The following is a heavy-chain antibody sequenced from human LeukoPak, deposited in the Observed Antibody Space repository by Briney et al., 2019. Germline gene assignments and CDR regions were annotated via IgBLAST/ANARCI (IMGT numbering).Heavy chain of an antibody. D-gene: IGHD2-2*01. CDR1: GGSFGGYY. Sequence: SETLSLTCAVYGGSFGGYYWSWIRQPPGKGLEWIGEINHSGSTNYNPSLKSRVTISVATSKNQFSLKLSSVTAADTAVYYCARNIVVVPAALVLDYWYFDLWGRGTLVTVSS. J-gene: IGHJ2*01. CDR3: ARNIVVVPAALVLDYWYFDL. CDR2: INHSGST. V-gene: IGHV4-34*01.